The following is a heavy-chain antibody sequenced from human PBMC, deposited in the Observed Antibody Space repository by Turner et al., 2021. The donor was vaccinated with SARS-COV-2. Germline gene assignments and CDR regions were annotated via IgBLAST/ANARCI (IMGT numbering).Heavy chain of an antibody. V-gene: IGHV3-21*01. Sequence: EGQLVESGGGLGRPGGSRNYARVPSGFTLSPITRMWVRQGPRKGLEWVASITGSSSYINYGDSMKGRFTISRDNAKSSLYLQRDSLRTDDTAVYYCTRVVAGASTHWFDPWGQGILVTVSS. D-gene: IGHD1-26*01. J-gene: IGHJ5*02. CDR2: ITGSSSYI. CDR3: TRVVAGASTHWFDP. CDR1: GFTLSPIT.